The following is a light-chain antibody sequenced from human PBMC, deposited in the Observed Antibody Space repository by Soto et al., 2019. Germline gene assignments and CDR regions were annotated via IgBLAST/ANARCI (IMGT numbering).Light chain of an antibody. CDR1: QSVSSSY. CDR3: QQYGTSPLT. CDR2: AAS. V-gene: IGKV3-20*01. J-gene: IGKJ4*01. Sequence: EIVLTQSPATLSLSPGERATLSCRASQSVSSSYLAWYQQKPGQAPRLLIYAASSRAAGIADRFSGSGSGTDFTLTISRLEPEDVAVYYCQQYGTSPLTFGGGTKVDIK.